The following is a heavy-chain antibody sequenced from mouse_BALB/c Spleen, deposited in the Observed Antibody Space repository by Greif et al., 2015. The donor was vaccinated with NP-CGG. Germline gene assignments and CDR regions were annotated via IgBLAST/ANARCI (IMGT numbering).Heavy chain of an antibody. V-gene: IGHV5-6*02. CDR1: GFTFSSYG. CDR3: ARQREFDY. CDR2: ISSGGSYT. J-gene: IGHJ2*01. Sequence: EVMLVESGGDLVKPGGSLKLSCAASGFTFSSYGMSWVRQTPDKRLEWVATISSGGSYTYYPDSVKGRFTISRDNAKNTLCLQMSSLKSEDTAMYYCARQREFDYWGQGTTLTVSS.